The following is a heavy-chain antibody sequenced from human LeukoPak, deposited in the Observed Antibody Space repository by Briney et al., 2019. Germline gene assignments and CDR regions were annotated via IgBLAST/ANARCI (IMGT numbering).Heavy chain of an antibody. CDR2: ISYDGSNK. D-gene: IGHD2-2*01. CDR1: GFTFSSYG. Sequence: GGSLRLSCAASGFTFSSYGMHWVRQAPGKGLEWVAVISYDGSNKYYADSVKGRFTISRDNSKNTLYLQLNSLRVEDTAVYYCAKDRYEGYWGQGTLVTVSS. V-gene: IGHV3-30*18. CDR3: AKDRYEGY. J-gene: IGHJ4*02.